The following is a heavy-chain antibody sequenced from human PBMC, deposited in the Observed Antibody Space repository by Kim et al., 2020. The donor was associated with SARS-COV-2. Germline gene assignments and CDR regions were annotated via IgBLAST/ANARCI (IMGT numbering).Heavy chain of an antibody. D-gene: IGHD5-12*01. J-gene: IGHJ4*02. V-gene: IGHV4-34*01. CDR1: GGSFSGYY. Sequence: SETLSLTCAVYGGSFSGYYWSWIRQPPGKGLEWIGEINHSGSTNYNPSLKSRVTISVDTSKNQFSLKLSSVTAADTAVYYCARGGYSGYDRGVFDYWGQGTLVTVSS. CDR2: INHSGST. CDR3: ARGGYSGYDRGVFDY.